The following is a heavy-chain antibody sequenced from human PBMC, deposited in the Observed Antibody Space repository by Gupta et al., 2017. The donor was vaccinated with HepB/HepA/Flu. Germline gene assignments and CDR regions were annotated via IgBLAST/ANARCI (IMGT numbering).Heavy chain of an antibody. CDR1: GFPFSSYW. Sequence: EVQLVESGGGLVQPGGSLRLSCAASGFPFSSYWMRWVRRAPGKGLEWVANIKQDGSEKYYVDSVKGRFTISRDNAKNSLYLQMNSLRAEDTAVYNCARGDNSSGSGNDYWGQGALVTVSS. V-gene: IGHV3-7*01. CDR2: IKQDGSEK. CDR3: ARGDNSSGSGNDY. J-gene: IGHJ4*02. D-gene: IGHD6-19*01.